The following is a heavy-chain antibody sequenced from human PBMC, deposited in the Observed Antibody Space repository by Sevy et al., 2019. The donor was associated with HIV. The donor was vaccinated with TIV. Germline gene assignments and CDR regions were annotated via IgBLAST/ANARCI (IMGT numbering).Heavy chain of an antibody. CDR3: AGACDGSGRVYYYGMDV. CDR1: GYSISSGYY. CDR2: IYHSGST. J-gene: IGHJ6*02. D-gene: IGHD3-10*01. V-gene: IGHV4-38-2*02. Sequence: SETLSLTCTVSGYSISSGYYWGWIRQPPGKGLEWIGSIYHSGSTYYNPSLKSRVTISVDTSKNQFSLKLSSVTAADTAVYYCAGACDGSGRVYYYGMDVWGQGTTVTVSS.